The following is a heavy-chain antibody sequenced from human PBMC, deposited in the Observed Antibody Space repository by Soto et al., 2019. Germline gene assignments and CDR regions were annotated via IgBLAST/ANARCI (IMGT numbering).Heavy chain of an antibody. V-gene: IGHV1-8*01. CDR1: GYTFTSYD. CDR3: ARGHYDILTGSYYYYMDV. Sequence: QVQLVQSGAEVKKPGASVKVSCKASGYTFTSYDINWVRQATGQGLEWMGWMNPNSGNTGYAQKFQGRVTMTRNTSISTAYMELSSLRSEDTAVYYCARGHYDILTGSYYYYMDVWGKVTTVTVSS. CDR2: MNPNSGNT. J-gene: IGHJ6*03. D-gene: IGHD3-9*01.